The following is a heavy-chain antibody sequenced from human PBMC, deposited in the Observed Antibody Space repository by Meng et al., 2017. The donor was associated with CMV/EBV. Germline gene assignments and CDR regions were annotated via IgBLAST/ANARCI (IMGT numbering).Heavy chain of an antibody. D-gene: IGHD1-26*01. CDR3: ARDIAWELRPGLPYYYGMDV. J-gene: IGHJ6*02. CDR1: GGSISSYY. V-gene: IGHV4-59*01. Sequence: SETLSLTCTVSGGSISSYYWSWIRQPPGKGLEWIGYIYYSGSTNYNPSLKSRVTISVDTSKNQFSLKLSSVTAADTAVYYRARDIAWELRPGLPYYYGMDVWGQGTTVTVSS. CDR2: IYYSGST.